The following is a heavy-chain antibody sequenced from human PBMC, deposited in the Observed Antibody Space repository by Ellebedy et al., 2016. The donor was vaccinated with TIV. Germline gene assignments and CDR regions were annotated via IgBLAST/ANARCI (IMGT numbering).Heavy chain of an antibody. V-gene: IGHV1-69*01. CDR1: GGTFTNYA. J-gene: IGHJ6*02. Sequence: GGSLRLSCKASGGTFTNYAVSWVRQAPGQGLEWMGGILPSVNSADYPQRFQGRVTITADESTNTVHMEVSSLRSEDTAVYYCARLGRFGESMPPYYYFAMDVWGQGTTVTVSS. CDR3: ARLGRFGESMPPYYYFAMDV. CDR2: ILPSVNSA. D-gene: IGHD3-10*01.